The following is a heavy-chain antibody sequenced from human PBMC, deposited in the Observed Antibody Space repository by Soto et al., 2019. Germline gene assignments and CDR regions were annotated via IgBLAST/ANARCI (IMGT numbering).Heavy chain of an antibody. CDR1: GGSISSYY. V-gene: IGHV4-59*01. D-gene: IGHD2-21*02. Sequence: QVRLQESGPGLVKPSETLSLTCTVSGGSISSYYWSWIRQPPGKGLERIGYMYNTGSTTYNPSLKSRVTISVDTSKNHCCLKLNSVTAADTAVYYCARDLWGYCGADCYPLDVWGQGTTVTVSS. CDR3: ARDLWGYCGADCYPLDV. J-gene: IGHJ6*02. CDR2: MYNTGST.